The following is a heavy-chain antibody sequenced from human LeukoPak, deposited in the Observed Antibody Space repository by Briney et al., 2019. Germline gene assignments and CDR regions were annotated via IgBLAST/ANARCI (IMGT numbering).Heavy chain of an antibody. V-gene: IGHV1-2*06. CDR1: GYTFTGYY. J-gene: IGHJ6*02. CDR2: INPNSGGT. D-gene: IGHD2-15*01. CDR3: ARDIVVVVAALPYYYYGMDV. Sequence: ASVKVSCKASGYTFTGYYMHWVRQAPGQGLEWMGRINPNSGGTNYAQKFQGRVTMTRDTSISTAYMELSSLRSEDTAVYYCARDIVVVVAALPYYYYGMDVWGQGTTVTVSS.